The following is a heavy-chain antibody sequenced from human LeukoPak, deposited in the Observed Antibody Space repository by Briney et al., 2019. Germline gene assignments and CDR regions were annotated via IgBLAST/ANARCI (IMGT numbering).Heavy chain of an antibody. V-gene: IGHV4-34*01. CDR1: GGSFSGYY. CDR3: ARGPGKYSSVYYYYYGMDV. CDR2: INHSGST. J-gene: IGHJ6*04. Sequence: SETLSLTCAVYGGSFSGYYWSWIRQPPGKGLEWIGEINHSGSTNYNPSLKSRVTISVDTSKNQFSLKLSSVTAADTAVYYCARGPGKYSSVYYYYYGMDVWGKGTTVTVSS. D-gene: IGHD6-25*01.